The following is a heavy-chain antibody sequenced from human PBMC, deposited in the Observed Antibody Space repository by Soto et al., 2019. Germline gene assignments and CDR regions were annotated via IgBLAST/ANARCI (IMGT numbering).Heavy chain of an antibody. CDR2: IWYDGSNK. J-gene: IGHJ3*02. V-gene: IGHV3-33*01. D-gene: IGHD4-17*01. CDR3: ARGGGSYGDDGQDDI. Sequence: QVQLVESGGGVVQPGRSLRLSCAASGFTFSSYGMHWVRQAPGKGLEWVAVIWYDGSNKDYADSVKGRLTISRDNSNNTLDLQMNSLRAEDTAVYYCARGGGSYGDDGQDDIWGQGTMVTVSS. CDR1: GFTFSSYG.